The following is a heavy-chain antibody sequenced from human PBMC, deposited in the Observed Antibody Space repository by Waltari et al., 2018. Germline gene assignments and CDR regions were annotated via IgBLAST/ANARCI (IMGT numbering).Heavy chain of an antibody. CDR1: GYTFSNFY. V-gene: IGHV1-46*01. Sequence: QVQLVQSGAEVKKPGASVKVSCKASGYTFSNFYMHWVRQAPGQGLEWMGRIHPGGGSTSYAQKFQGRGTMTRDTSTSTGYMGLSSLGSEDTAVYYCVRSATTVVSPDYWGQGTLVTVSS. J-gene: IGHJ4*02. CDR2: IHPGGGST. D-gene: IGHD4-17*01. CDR3: VRSATTVVSPDY.